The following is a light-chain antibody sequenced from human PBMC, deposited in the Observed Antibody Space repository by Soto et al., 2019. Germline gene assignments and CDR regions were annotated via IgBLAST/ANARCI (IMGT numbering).Light chain of an antibody. CDR2: GVV. CDR3: CSYAGGYTYL. CDR1: GNDVGAYNY. Sequence: QSALTQPRSVSGSPGQSVTISCTGTGNDVGAYNYVSWYQQHPGRPPKLLIYGVVRWPSGVPDRFSGSKSGNTASLTISGLQAEDEADYFCCSYAGGYTYLFGTVTKVTVL. V-gene: IGLV2-11*01. J-gene: IGLJ1*01.